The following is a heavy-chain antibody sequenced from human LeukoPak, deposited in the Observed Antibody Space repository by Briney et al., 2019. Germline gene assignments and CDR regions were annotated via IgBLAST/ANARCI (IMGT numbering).Heavy chain of an antibody. CDR1: GFTFSSYA. V-gene: IGHV3-23*01. J-gene: IGHJ5*02. D-gene: IGHD2/OR15-2a*01. Sequence: AGGSLRLSCAASGFTFSSYAMNWVRQAPGKGLEWVSTISGSGGSRYYADSVKGRFTISRDNSKNTLYLQMNSLRAEDTAVYYCAKVTFEGVDPWGQGTLVTVSS. CDR2: ISGSGGSR. CDR3: AKVTFEGVDP.